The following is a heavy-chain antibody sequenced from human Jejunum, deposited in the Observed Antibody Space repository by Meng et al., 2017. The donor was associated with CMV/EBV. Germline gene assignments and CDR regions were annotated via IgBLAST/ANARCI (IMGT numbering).Heavy chain of an antibody. D-gene: IGHD4-23*01. CDR1: GRSISRSGYY. J-gene: IGHJ4*02. V-gene: IGHV4-39*07. Sequence: SGRSISRSGYYWGWIRHPPGKGLEWIGSIYYRGTTYPYYNPSLKSRVTISVATSKNQFSLKLSSVIAADTALYYCARDLGGGGNNFDYWGQGSLVTVSS. CDR2: IYYRGTT. CDR3: ARDLGGGGNNFDY.